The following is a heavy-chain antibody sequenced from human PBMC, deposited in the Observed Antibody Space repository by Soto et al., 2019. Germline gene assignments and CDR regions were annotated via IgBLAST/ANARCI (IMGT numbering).Heavy chain of an antibody. D-gene: IGHD1-26*01. CDR3: AHGEGIVKSIVYFDS. Sequence: ASVKVSCKVSGYFLTALSIHWVRQAPGRGLEWMGGFDREDGETIYAQKFQGRVTMTEDTSTDSAYMELSSLTSEDTAIYYCAHGEGIVKSIVYFDSWGQGTLVTVSS. CDR2: FDREDGET. CDR1: GYFLTALS. J-gene: IGHJ4*02. V-gene: IGHV1-24*01.